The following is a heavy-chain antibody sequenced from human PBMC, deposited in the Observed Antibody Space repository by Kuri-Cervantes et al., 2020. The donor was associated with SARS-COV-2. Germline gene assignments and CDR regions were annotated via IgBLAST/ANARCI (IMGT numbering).Heavy chain of an antibody. D-gene: IGHD6-19*01. V-gene: IGHV3-69-1*01. CDR1: GFTFDDYA. CDR3: AREGQWLVYTCFDY. Sequence: GESLKISCAASGFTFDDYAMHWVRQAPGKGLEWVSSISSSSTIYYADSVKGRFTISRDNAKNSLYLQMNGLRAEDTAVYYCAREGQWLVYTCFDYWGQGTLVTVSS. J-gene: IGHJ4*02. CDR2: ISSSSTI.